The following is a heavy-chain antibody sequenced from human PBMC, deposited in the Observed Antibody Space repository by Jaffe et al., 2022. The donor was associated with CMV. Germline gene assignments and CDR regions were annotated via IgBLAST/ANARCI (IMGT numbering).Heavy chain of an antibody. CDR1: ENTFISHW. CDR3: ARSRNPGSFFQYFFDL. D-gene: IGHD1-1*01. V-gene: IGHV5-51*01. J-gene: IGHJ4*02. CDR2: IYPGDSDT. Sequence: EMQLVQSGPEVKKPGESLKISCQGSENTFISHWIAWVRQRPGKGLEWMGVIYPGDSDTRYSPSFRGQVTISADKSTNTAYLQWSSLKASDSAVYYCARSRNPGSFFQYFFDLWGQGTVVTVSS.